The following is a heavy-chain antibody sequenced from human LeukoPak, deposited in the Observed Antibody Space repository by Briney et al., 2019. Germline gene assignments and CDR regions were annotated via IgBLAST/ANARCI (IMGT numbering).Heavy chain of an antibody. D-gene: IGHD2-2*02. CDR2: LNPNTGGT. J-gene: IGHJ6*02. Sequence: ASVRVSCKASGYSFTGYYIHWVRQAPGQGLEWMGWLNPNTGGTKYAQKFQGRVTMTRDTSITTAYMELSRLRSDDTAIFYCARVVRYTPAAGVRYSMDVWGQGTTVIVSS. V-gene: IGHV1-2*02. CDR1: GYSFTGYY. CDR3: ARVVRYTPAAGVRYSMDV.